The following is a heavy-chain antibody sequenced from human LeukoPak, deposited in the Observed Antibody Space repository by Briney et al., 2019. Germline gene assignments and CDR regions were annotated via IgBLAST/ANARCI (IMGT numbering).Heavy chain of an antibody. J-gene: IGHJ5*02. D-gene: IGHD4-23*01. V-gene: IGHV1-69*06. CDR1: GGSIDNYG. CDR2: VIPASET. CDR3: VRSSAPLGGLGDSGGWFDA. Sequence: SVKVSCKTSGGSIDNYGINWVRQAPGQGLEWMGGVIPASETKSAQRFQGRLSITADTSTNTVYMDLSSLKSDDTAVYFCVRSSAPLGGLGDSGGWFDAWGQGTPITVAS.